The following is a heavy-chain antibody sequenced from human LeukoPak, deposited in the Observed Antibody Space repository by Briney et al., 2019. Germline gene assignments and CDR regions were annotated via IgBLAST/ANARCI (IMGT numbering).Heavy chain of an antibody. Sequence: GGSLRLSCAASGFTVSSNHMSWVRRAPGKGLEWVSVIYSGGSTDYADSVKGRFTISRDNLKDTLYLQMNSLRAEDTAVYYCARGPAGYNWGQGTLVTFSS. D-gene: IGHD1-1*01. CDR1: GFTVSSNH. V-gene: IGHV3-53*01. CDR2: IYSGGST. CDR3: ARGPAGYN. J-gene: IGHJ4*02.